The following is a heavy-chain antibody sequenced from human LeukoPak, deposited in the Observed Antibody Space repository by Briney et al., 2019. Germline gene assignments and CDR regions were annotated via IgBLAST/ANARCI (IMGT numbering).Heavy chain of an antibody. CDR1: GYTFTGYY. Sequence: GASVKVSCKASGYTFTGYYMHWVRQAPGQGLEGMGRINPNSGGTNYAQKFQGRVTMTRDTAISTAYMELSRLRSDDTAVHYCTTGELLNAFDIWGQGTMVTVSS. CDR2: INPNSGGT. CDR3: TTGELLNAFDI. D-gene: IGHD1-26*01. J-gene: IGHJ3*02. V-gene: IGHV1-2*06.